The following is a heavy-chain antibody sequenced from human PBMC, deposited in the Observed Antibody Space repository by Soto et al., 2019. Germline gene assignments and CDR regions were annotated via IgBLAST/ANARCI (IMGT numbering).Heavy chain of an antibody. V-gene: IGHV3-21*01. CDR2: ISSSSSYI. Sequence: GGSLRLSCAASGFTFTTAWINWVRQAPGKGLEWVSSISSSSSYIYYADSVKGRFTISRDNAKNSLYLQMNSLRAEDTAVYYCARDLQLRFLEWLSDMDVWGKGTTVTVSS. CDR3: ARDLQLRFLEWLSDMDV. D-gene: IGHD3-3*01. CDR1: GFTFTTAW. J-gene: IGHJ6*03.